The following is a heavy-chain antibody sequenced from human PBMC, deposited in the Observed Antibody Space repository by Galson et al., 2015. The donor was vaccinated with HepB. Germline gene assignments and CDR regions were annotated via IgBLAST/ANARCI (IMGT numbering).Heavy chain of an antibody. Sequence: LSLTCAVYGGSFSGYYWSWIRQPPGKGLEWIGEINHSGSTNYNPSLKSRVTISVDTSKNQFSLKLSSVTAADTAVYYCAISFSLYGDYDAFDIWGQGTMVTVSS. V-gene: IGHV4-34*01. CDR1: GGSFSGYY. D-gene: IGHD4-17*01. CDR2: INHSGST. CDR3: AISFSLYGDYDAFDI. J-gene: IGHJ3*02.